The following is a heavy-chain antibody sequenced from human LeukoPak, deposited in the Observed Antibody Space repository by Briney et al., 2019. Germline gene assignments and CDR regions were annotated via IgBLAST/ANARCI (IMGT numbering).Heavy chain of an antibody. CDR3: AKDRESGMANY. J-gene: IGHJ4*02. D-gene: IGHD5-24*01. V-gene: IGHV3-23*01. CDR2: ISGSGGST. Sequence: GSLRLSCAASGFTFSSYGMHWVRQAPGKGLEWVSAISGSGGSTYYADSVKGRFTISRDNSKNTLYLQMNSLRAEDTAVYYCAKDRESGMANYWGQGTLVTVSS. CDR1: GFTFSSYG.